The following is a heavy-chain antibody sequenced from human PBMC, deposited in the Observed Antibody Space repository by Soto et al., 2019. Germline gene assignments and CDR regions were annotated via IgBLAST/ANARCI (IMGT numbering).Heavy chain of an antibody. CDR1: GGTFSSYA. CDR2: IIPIFGTA. V-gene: IGHV1-69*13. J-gene: IGHJ3*02. CDR3: ARAHGPGYPKSDAFDI. Sequence: EASVKVSCKASGGTFSSYAISWVRQSPGQGLEWMGGIIPIFGTANYAQKFQGRVTITADESTSTAYMELSSLRSEDTAVYYCARAHGPGYPKSDAFDIWGQGTMVTVSS. D-gene: IGHD3-16*02.